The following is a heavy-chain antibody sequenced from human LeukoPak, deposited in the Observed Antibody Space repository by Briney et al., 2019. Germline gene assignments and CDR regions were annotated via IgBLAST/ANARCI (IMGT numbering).Heavy chain of an antibody. D-gene: IGHD1-26*01. CDR1: GFTFSSYW. J-gene: IGHJ3*01. Sequence: GGALRLSCAASGFTFSSYWMSWVRQAQGKGLEGVANIKKDGSEKYYVDSVKGRFTISRDNAQNSLYLQMNSLRAEDTALYYCAKDLMWELHARSAFDVWGQGTMVTVSS. CDR2: IKKDGSEK. CDR3: AKDLMWELHARSAFDV. V-gene: IGHV3-7*03.